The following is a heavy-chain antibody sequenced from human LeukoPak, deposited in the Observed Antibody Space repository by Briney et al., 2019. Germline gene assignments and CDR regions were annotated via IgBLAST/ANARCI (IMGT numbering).Heavy chain of an antibody. CDR1: GYTFIGHS. J-gene: IGHJ4*02. CDR2: IKPNSGGT. Sequence: ASVKVSCKASGYTFIGHSMYWVRQAPGQGLEWMGWIKPNSGGTNYAQKFQGRVTMTRDTSISTAYMESSRLRSDDTAVYYCARGPHGRIYDILTGFDYWGQGTLVTVSS. V-gene: IGHV1-2*02. CDR3: ARGPHGRIYDILTGFDY. D-gene: IGHD3-9*01.